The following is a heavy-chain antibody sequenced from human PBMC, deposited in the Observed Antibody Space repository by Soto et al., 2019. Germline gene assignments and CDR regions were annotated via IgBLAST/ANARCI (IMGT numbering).Heavy chain of an antibody. CDR3: ARDYYDESSATFGRFDP. CDR1: GFTFRNYG. Sequence: GGSLRLSCVASGFTFRNYGVHWVRQAPGKGLEWVAVISYDGSNKYYADSVKGRFTISRDNSKNTLYLQMNSLRAEDTAVYYCARDYYDESSATFGRFDPWGQGTLVTVSS. V-gene: IGHV3-30-3*01. J-gene: IGHJ5*02. D-gene: IGHD3-16*01. CDR2: ISYDGSNK.